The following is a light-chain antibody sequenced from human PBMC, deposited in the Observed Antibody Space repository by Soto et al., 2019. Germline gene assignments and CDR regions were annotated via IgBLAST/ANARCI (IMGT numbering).Light chain of an antibody. J-gene: IGLJ1*01. CDR3: QTWGTGLDV. V-gene: IGLV4-69*01. CDR1: SGHSSYA. CDR2: LNSDGSH. Sequence: QLVLTQSPSASASLGASVKLTCTLSSGHSSYAIAWHQQQPEKGPRYLMKLNSDGSHSKGDGIPDRFSGSSSGADRYLTISRLQSEDEAYYCCQTWGTGLDVFGTGTKVTVL.